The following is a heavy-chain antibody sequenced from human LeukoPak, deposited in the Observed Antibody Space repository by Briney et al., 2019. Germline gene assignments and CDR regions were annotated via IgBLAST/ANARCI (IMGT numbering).Heavy chain of an antibody. V-gene: IGHV3-53*05. CDR2: IYIGGGT. CDR3: ARGIAAAGLDSPKYYFDY. Sequence: PGGSLRLSCAASGFTVNNNYMSWVRQAPGKGLEWVAVIYIGGGTYYAASVKGRFTISRDTSKNTLFLQMNSLRAEDTAVYYCARGIAAAGLDSPKYYFDYWGQGTLVTVSS. J-gene: IGHJ4*02. D-gene: IGHD6-13*01. CDR1: GFTVNNNY.